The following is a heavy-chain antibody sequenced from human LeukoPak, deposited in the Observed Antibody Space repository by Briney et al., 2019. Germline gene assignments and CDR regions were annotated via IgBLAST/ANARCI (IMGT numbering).Heavy chain of an antibody. CDR1: GFTFSSYA. CDR3: AKGTASTSDGY. CDR2: IWYDGSNK. V-gene: IGHV3-33*06. Sequence: GGSLRLSCAASGFTFSSYAMHWVRQAPGKGLEWVAVIWYDGSNKYYVDSVKGRFTISRDNSKNTLYLQMNSLRAEDTAVYYCAKGTASTSDGYWGQGTLVTVSS. D-gene: IGHD2-2*01. J-gene: IGHJ4*02.